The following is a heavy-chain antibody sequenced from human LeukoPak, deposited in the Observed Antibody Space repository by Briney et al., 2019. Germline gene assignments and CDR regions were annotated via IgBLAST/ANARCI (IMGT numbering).Heavy chain of an antibody. CDR1: GGSFSGYY. Sequence: SETLSLTCAVYGGSFSGYYWSWIRQPPGKGLEWIGEINHSGSTNYNPSLKSRVTISVDTSKNQFSLKLSSVTAADTAVYYCARGNVRFDIWGQGTIVTVSS. CDR2: INHSGST. V-gene: IGHV4-34*01. CDR3: ARGNVRFDI. J-gene: IGHJ3*02.